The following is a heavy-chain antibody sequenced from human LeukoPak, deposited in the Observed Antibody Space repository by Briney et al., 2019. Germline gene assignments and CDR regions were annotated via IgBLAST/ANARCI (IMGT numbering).Heavy chain of an antibody. CDR2: IIPIFGTA. CDR3: ARAAKYSSSWSHFDY. J-gene: IGHJ4*02. Sequence: SVKVSCKASGGTFSSYAISWVRQAPGQGLEWMGGIIPIFGTANYAQKFQGRVTMTRDTSISTAYMELSRLRSDDTAVYYCARAAKYSSSWSHFDYWGQGTLVTVSS. CDR1: GGTFSSYA. D-gene: IGHD6-13*01. V-gene: IGHV1-69*05.